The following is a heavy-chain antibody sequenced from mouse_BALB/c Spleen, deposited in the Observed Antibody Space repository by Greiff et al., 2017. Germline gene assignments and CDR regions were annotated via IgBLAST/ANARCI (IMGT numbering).Heavy chain of an antibody. V-gene: IGHV2-3*01. CDR1: GFSLTSYG. CDR3: AKERGLGPLLRLHYAMDY. Sequence: VHLVESGPGLVAPSQSLSITCTVSGFSLTSYGVSWVRQPPGKGLEWLGVIWGDGSTNYHSALISRLSISKDNSKSQVFLKLNSLQTDDTATYYCAKERGLGPLLRLHYAMDYWGQGTSVTVSS. CDR2: IWGDGST. J-gene: IGHJ4*01. D-gene: IGHD1-2*01.